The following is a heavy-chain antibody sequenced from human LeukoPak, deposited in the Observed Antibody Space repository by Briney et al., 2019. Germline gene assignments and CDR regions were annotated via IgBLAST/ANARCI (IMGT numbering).Heavy chain of an antibody. V-gene: IGHV4-59*08. CDR2: IYYSGST. D-gene: IGHD1-26*01. CDR3: ARHPRYSGSSMYYFDY. Sequence: SETLSLTCTVSGGSISSYYWSWIRQPPGKGLEWIGYIYYSGSTNYNPSLKSRVTISVDASKNQFSLKLSSVTAADTAVYYCARHPRYSGSSMYYFDYWGQGTLVTVSS. J-gene: IGHJ4*02. CDR1: GGSISSYY.